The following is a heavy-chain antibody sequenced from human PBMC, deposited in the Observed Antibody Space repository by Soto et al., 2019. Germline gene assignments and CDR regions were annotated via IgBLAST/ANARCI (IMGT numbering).Heavy chain of an antibody. CDR1: GFTFSDHY. V-gene: IGHV3-72*01. J-gene: IGHJ4*02. CDR3: ARADDSSGYYLDY. D-gene: IGHD3-22*01. CDR2: TRNKANSYTT. Sequence: EVQLVESGGGLVQPGGSLRLSCAASGFTFSDHYMDWVRQAPGKGLEWVGRTRNKANSYTTEYAASVKGRFTISRDDSKNSLYLQMNSLKNEDTAVYYCARADDSSGYYLDYWGQGTLVTVSS.